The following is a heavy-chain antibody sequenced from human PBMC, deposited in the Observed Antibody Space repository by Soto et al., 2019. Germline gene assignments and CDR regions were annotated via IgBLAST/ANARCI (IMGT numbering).Heavy chain of an antibody. CDR3: ARGHYDFWSGPKIWFDP. Sequence: GGSLRLSCAASGFTVSSNYMSWVRQAPGKGLEWVSLIYSGGSTYYADSVKGRFTISRDNSKNTLYIEMNSLRAEDTAVYYCARGHYDFWSGPKIWFDPWGQGTLVTVSS. CDR1: GFTVSSNY. J-gene: IGHJ5*02. CDR2: IYSGGST. V-gene: IGHV3-53*01. D-gene: IGHD3-3*01.